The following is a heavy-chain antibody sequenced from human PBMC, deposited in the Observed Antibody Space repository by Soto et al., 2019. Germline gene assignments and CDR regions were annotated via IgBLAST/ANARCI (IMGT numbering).Heavy chain of an antibody. CDR1: GFPFTTYG. D-gene: IGHD3-10*01. CDR2: ISYDGSNT. Sequence: QVQLVESGGGVVQPGRSLRLSCAASGFPFTTYGMHWVREGPGKGLEWVAVISYDGSNTYYADSVKGRFTISRDNSKNQLYLQMTSLRPENTALYYCVGGQYYFDCRGEGALVTVSS. CDR3: VGGQYYFDC. J-gene: IGHJ4*02. V-gene: IGHV3-30*03.